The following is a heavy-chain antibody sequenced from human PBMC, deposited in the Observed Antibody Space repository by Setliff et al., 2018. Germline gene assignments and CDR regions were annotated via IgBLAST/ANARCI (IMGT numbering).Heavy chain of an antibody. Sequence: ALEPLSLTCTVSGGSISSHYWSWIRQPPGKGLEWIGEINHSGSTNYNPSLKSRVTISVDTSKNQFSLKLSSVTAADTALYYCTVYNTGSSKDHYWGQGTPVTGSS. D-gene: IGHD2-8*02. CDR1: GGSISSHY. V-gene: IGHV4-34*01. CDR2: INHSGST. CDR3: TVYNTGSSKDHY. J-gene: IGHJ4*02.